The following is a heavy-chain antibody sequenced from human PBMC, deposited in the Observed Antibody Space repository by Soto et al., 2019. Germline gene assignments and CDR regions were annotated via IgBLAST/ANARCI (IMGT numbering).Heavy chain of an antibody. CDR2: IRSKTYGGTT. V-gene: IGHV3-49*03. CDR1: VFTFADYS. Sequence: GGSLRLSLPSSVFTFADYSLSWFRQAPGRGLEWVGFIRSKTYGGTTEYAASVKGRFTISRDDSKSIAYLQMNSLRAEDTAVYYCAKDLPFSSGSLLGASDIRGQGTTVPISS. CDR3: AKDLPFSSGSLLGASDI. J-gene: IGHJ3*02. D-gene: IGHD3-22*01.